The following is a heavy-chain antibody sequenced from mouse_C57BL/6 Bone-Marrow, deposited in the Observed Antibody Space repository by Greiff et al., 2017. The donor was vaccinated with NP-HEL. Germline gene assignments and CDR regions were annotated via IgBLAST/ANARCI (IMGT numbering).Heavy chain of an antibody. CDR3: AQAGPYDYDYAY. D-gene: IGHD2-4*01. CDR2: INPSNGGT. CDR1: GYTFTSYW. J-gene: IGHJ3*01. V-gene: IGHV1-53*01. Sequence: VKLKQPGTELVKPGASVKLSCKASGYTFTSYWMHWVKQRPGQGLEWIGNINPSNGGTNYNEKFKSKATLTVDKSSSTAYMQLSSLTSEDSAVYYCAQAGPYDYDYAYWGQGTLVTVSA.